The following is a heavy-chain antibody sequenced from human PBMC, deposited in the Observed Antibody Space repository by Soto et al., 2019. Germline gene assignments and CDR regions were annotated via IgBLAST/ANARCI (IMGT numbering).Heavy chain of an antibody. CDR3: ARVFGSGAAAGRAFDY. D-gene: IGHD6-13*01. V-gene: IGHV3-30-3*01. Sequence: QVQLVESGGGVVQPGRSLRLSCAASGFTFSSYAMHWVRQAPGKGLEWVAVISYDGSNKYYADSVKGRFTISRDNSKNTLYLQMHSQRAEDTAVYYCARVFGSGAAAGRAFDYWGQGTLVTVSS. CDR2: ISYDGSNK. J-gene: IGHJ4*02. CDR1: GFTFSSYA.